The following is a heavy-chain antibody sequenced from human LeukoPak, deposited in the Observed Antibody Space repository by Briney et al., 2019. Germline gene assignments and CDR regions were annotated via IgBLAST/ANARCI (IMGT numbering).Heavy chain of an antibody. J-gene: IGHJ6*03. Sequence: SVTVSCKASGYTFTNYYINGVRQATGQGREWMGWMNHKRGNKGYAEKFQGRVTLSRDNSITTAYMELTSLRSEDSAVYYCARGPAYSNYGASYYYYMDVWGQGTTATVSS. V-gene: IGHV1-8*03. CDR1: GYTFTNYY. CDR2: MNHKRGNK. CDR3: ARGPAYSNYGASYYYYMDV. D-gene: IGHD4-11*01.